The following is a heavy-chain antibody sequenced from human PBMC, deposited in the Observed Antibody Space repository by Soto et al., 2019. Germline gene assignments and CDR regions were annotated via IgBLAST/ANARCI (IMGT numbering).Heavy chain of an antibody. V-gene: IGHV3-30*18. CDR3: AKDHLDLAFHFDY. Sequence: HPGGSLRLSCAASGFTFSSYGMHWVRQAPGKGLEWVAVISYDGSNKYYADSVKGRFTISRDNSKNTLYLQMNSLRAEDTAVYYCAKDHLDLAFHFDYWGQGTLVTVSS. CDR1: GFTFSSYG. CDR2: ISYDGSNK. J-gene: IGHJ4*02. D-gene: IGHD3-3*02.